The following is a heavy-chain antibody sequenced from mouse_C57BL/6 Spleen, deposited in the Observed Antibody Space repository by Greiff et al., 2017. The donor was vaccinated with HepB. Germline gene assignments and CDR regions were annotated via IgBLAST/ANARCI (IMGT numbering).Heavy chain of an antibody. D-gene: IGHD2-1*01. CDR2: IRLKSDNYAT. CDR1: GFTFSNYW. CDR3: TYGNYVSAWFAY. V-gene: IGHV6-3*01. Sequence: EVQLQESGGGLVQPGGSMKLSCVASGFTFSNYWMNWVRQSPEKGLEWVAQIRLKSDNYATHYAESVKGRFTISRDDSKSSVYLQMNNLRAEDTGIYYCTYGNYVSAWFAYWGQGTLVTVSA. J-gene: IGHJ3*01.